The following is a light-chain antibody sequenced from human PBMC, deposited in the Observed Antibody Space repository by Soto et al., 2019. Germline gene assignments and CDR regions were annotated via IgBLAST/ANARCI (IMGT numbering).Light chain of an antibody. CDR1: QSISNY. Sequence: DIQMTQSPSTLSVSLGDRVTITCRASQSISNYLAWFQQKPGQAPKLLIYAASTWQSGFPARFSGSGSGTDFTLTISSLQPEDVAAYYCQQCSSAPTTFGQGTKLEIK. J-gene: IGKJ1*01. CDR3: QQCSSAPTT. V-gene: IGKV1-27*01. CDR2: AAS.